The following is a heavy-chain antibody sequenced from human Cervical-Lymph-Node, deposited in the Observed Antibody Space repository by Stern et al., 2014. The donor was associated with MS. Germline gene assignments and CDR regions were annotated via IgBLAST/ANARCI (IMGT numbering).Heavy chain of an antibody. CDR1: GDSISSGGYY. CDR2: LYYSGST. CDR3: ARNDCSGGSCYFQ. J-gene: IGHJ4*02. Sequence: VQLVESGPGLVQPSETLSLSCPVSGDSISSGGYYWDWIRQPPGKGLEWVGSLYYSGSTYYHPSLKSRVTLSVDTSKNQLSRRLTSGTAADTAMYYCARNDCSGGSCYFQWGQGTLVTVSS. D-gene: IGHD2-15*01. V-gene: IGHV4-39*01.